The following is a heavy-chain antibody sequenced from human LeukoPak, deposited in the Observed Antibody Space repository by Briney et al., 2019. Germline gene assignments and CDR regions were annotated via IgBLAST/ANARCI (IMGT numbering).Heavy chain of an antibody. J-gene: IGHJ6*02. V-gene: IGHV3-9*01. CDR1: GFPHDYFA. D-gene: IGHD6-19*01. CDR2: ISWNSGSI. Sequence: GRSLTHFCGPWGFPHDYFAMLGVRPVPGRGVEWVAGISWNSGSIDYADSVKGRFTSSRDNAKNSLYLQMNSLRTEDTALYYCAKDIGVAGTTWGYYYYGMDVWGQGTTVTVSS. CDR3: AKDIGVAGTTWGYYYYGMDV.